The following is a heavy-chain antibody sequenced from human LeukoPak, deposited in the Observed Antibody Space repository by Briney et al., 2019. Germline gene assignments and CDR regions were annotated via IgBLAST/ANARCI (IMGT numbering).Heavy chain of an antibody. CDR3: ASSFYYDSRDY. CDR1: GGSFSGYF. Sequence: SETLSLTCVVYGGSFSGYFWSWIRQPPGKGLEWIGEITPSGSTNYSPSLKSRVSISIDTSKKKLSLRLTSVTTADSAVYYCASSFYYDSRDYWGQGTLVTVSS. J-gene: IGHJ4*02. D-gene: IGHD3-22*01. V-gene: IGHV4-34*01. CDR2: ITPSGST.